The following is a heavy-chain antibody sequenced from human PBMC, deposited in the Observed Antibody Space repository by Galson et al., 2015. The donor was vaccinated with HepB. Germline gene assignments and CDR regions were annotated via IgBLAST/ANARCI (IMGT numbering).Heavy chain of an antibody. Sequence: SLRLSCAASGFIFSNYALTWVRQAPGKGLEWVSTIVSGPAGSSYYADSVRGRFTISRDDSKNTLFLQMDSLRVDDTALYYCARVSVDTAMVIGFDYWGQGTLVTVSS. J-gene: IGHJ4*02. D-gene: IGHD5-18*01. CDR3: ARVSVDTAMVIGFDY. V-gene: IGHV3-23*01. CDR1: GFIFSNYA. CDR2: IVSGPAGSS.